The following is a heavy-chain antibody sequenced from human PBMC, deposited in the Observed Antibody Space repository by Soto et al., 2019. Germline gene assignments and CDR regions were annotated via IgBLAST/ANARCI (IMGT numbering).Heavy chain of an antibody. CDR1: GGSISSGGYS. J-gene: IGHJ5*02. Sequence: QLQLQESGSGLVKPSQTLSLTCAVSGGSISSGGYSWSWIRQPPGKGLEWIGYIYHSGSTYYNPSPRIRVTISVARPKNQFSLKLSSVTAADTAVYYCARGATMMLNWFDPWGQGTLVTVSS. D-gene: IGHD3-22*01. CDR3: ARGATMMLNWFDP. V-gene: IGHV4-30-2*01. CDR2: IYHSGST.